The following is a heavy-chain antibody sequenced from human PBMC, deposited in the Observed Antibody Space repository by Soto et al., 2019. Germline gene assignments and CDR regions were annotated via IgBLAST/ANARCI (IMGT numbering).Heavy chain of an antibody. Sequence: ASVKVSCKASGYTFTSYYMHWVRQAPGQGLEWMGIINPSGGSTSYAQKFQGRVTMTRDTSTSTVYMELSSLRSEDTAVYYCARDTRLVVAATYPDYWGQGTLVTVSS. CDR1: GYTFTSYY. CDR3: ARDTRLVVAATYPDY. J-gene: IGHJ4*02. CDR2: INPSGGST. V-gene: IGHV1-46*03. D-gene: IGHD2-15*01.